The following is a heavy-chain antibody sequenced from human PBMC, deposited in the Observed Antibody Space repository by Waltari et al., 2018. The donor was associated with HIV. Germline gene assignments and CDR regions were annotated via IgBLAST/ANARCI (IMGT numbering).Heavy chain of an antibody. V-gene: IGHV3-11*01. D-gene: IGHD3-22*01. Sequence: QVQLVESGGGLVKPGGSLRLSCAAPGLTFSDYYMTWIRQAPGKGLEWISYISNSGDIIYYADSVKGRFTISRDNAKNSLYLQMNSLRAEDTAVYYCARDRWYYFDTSDYFYDYWGQGTLVTVSS. CDR2: ISNSGDII. J-gene: IGHJ4*02. CDR3: ARDRWYYFDTSDYFYDY. CDR1: GLTFSDYY.